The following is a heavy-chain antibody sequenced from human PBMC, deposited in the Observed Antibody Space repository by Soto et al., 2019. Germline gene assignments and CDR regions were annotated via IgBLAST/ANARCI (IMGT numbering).Heavy chain of an antibody. D-gene: IGHD3-16*02. V-gene: IGHV4-31*03. J-gene: IGHJ4*02. CDR2: IYYSGST. CDR3: ARSKPGLGELSSNFDY. Sequence: SETLSLTCTVSGGSISSGGYYWSWIRQHPGKGLEWIGYIYYSGSTYYNPSLKSRVTISVDTSKNQLSLKLSSVTAADTAVYYCARSKPGLGELSSNFDYWGQGTLVTVSP. CDR1: GGSISSGGYY.